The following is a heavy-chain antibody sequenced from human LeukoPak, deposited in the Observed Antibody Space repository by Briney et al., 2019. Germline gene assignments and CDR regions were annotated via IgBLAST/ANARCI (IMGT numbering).Heavy chain of an antibody. J-gene: IGHJ4*02. V-gene: IGHV3-48*03. Sequence: GGSLRLSCAASGFTFSSYAMNWVRQAPGKGLEYISHISPSGSTIFYADSVKGRFTVSRDNAKNSLYLQMNSLRAEDTAVYHCARDRGGGATPVDSWGQGTLVTVSS. CDR1: GFTFSSYA. D-gene: IGHD1-26*01. CDR3: ARDRGGGATPVDS. CDR2: ISPSGSTI.